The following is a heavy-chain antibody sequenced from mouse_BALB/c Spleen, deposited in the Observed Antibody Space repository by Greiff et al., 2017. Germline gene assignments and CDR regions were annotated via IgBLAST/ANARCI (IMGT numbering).Heavy chain of an antibody. J-gene: IGHJ4*01. V-gene: IGHV2-6-4*01. CDR1: GFSLFRYS. D-gene: IGHD1-1*01. CDR3: ARNYCGSSYDGYAMDY. CDR2: LWGGGST. Sequence: QVQLQQSGPGLVAPSQSLSITCPVSGFSLFRYSVYWVRQPPGKGLEWLGLLWGGGSTDYNSALKFRLSISKDNSRSQVFLKMYSLQTDDTAMYYCARNYCGSSYDGYAMDYWGQGTSVTVSS.